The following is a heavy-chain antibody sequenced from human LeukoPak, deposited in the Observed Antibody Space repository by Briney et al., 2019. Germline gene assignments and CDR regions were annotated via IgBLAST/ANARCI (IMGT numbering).Heavy chain of an antibody. V-gene: IGHV3-48*01. J-gene: IGHJ4*02. CDR2: IDSSASTT. CDR3: ARAWKPGGYFDY. D-gene: IGHD1-1*01. Sequence: GGSLRLSCTASTFYFSTYDMNWVRQVPGKGLEWASYIDSSASTTYYADSVKGRFTISRDNSKNTLYLQMNSLRAEDTAVYYCARAWKPGGYFDYWGQGTLVTVSS. CDR1: TFYFSTYD.